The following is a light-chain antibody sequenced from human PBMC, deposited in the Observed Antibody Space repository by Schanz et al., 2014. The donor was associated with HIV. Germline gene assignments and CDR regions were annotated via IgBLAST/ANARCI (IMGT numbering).Light chain of an antibody. CDR3: ATWDITLNGPV. Sequence: QSVLTQPPSASATPGQRITIFCSGIRSDIGGRSVDWYRRRPGTAPKLLIHNNDQRPSGVPDRFSGSKSGTSASLTISGLQSDDEADYYCATWDITLNGPVFGGGTKVTVL. J-gene: IGLJ2*01. V-gene: IGLV1-44*01. CDR2: NND. CDR1: RSDIGGRS.